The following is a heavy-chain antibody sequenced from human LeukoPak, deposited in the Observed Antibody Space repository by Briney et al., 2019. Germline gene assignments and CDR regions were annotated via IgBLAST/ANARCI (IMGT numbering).Heavy chain of an antibody. D-gene: IGHD3-10*01. V-gene: IGHV3-48*03. J-gene: IGHJ4*02. CDR1: GFTFSSYE. CDR2: ISSSGSTI. Sequence: GGSLRLSCAASGFTFSSYEMNWVRQAPGKGLEWVSYISSSGSTIYYADSVKGRFTISRDNAKNTVYLQMNSLRAEDTAVYYCASNPGGGYFDYWGQGALVTVSS. CDR3: ASNPGGGYFDY.